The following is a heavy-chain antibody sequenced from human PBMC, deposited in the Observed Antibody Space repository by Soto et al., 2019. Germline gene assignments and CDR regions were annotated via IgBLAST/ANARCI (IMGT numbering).Heavy chain of an antibody. J-gene: IGHJ3*02. Sequence: QVQLVESGGGLVKPGGSLRLSCAASGFTFSDYSMSWIRQAPGKGLEWGSYISSSSSYIKYPDSVKGRFTNARDNAXXPLDLRMNRERAGETAVYYCARDAGILVGADAFDIWGQGTMVTVSS. CDR3: ARDAGILVGADAFDI. V-gene: IGHV3-11*05. D-gene: IGHD3-9*01. CDR2: ISSSSSYI. CDR1: GFTFSDYS.